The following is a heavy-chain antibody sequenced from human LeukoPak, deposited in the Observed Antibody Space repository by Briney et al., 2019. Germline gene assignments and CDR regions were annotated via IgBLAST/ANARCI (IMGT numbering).Heavy chain of an antibody. D-gene: IGHD1-26*01. CDR1: GFTFSSYE. V-gene: IGHV3-48*03. J-gene: IGHJ4*02. CDR3: ARDHGGSPGRVGYFDY. Sequence: GGSLRLSRAASGFTFSSYEMNWVRQAPGKGLEWVSYISSSGSTIYYADSVKGRFTISRDNAKNSLYLQMNSLRAEDTAVYYCARDHGGSPGRVGYFDYWGQGTLVTVSS. CDR2: ISSSGSTI.